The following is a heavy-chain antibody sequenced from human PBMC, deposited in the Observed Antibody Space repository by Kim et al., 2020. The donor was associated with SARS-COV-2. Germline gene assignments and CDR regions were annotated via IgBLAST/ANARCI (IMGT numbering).Heavy chain of an antibody. Sequence: GGSLRLSCAASGFTFSSYGMTWVRQAPGKGLEWVSTIGSRGSSTYYADSVKGRFTISRDNSKNTLYLQMNSLRAEDTALYYCALGGLGPLTPFDNWGQGTLATVSS. CDR2: IGSRGSST. J-gene: IGHJ4*02. D-gene: IGHD3-16*01. CDR3: ALGGLGPLTPFDN. CDR1: GFTFSSYG. V-gene: IGHV3-23*01.